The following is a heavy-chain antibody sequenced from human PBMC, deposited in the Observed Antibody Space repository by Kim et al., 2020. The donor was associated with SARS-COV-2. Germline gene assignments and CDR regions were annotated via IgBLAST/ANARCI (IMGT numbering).Heavy chain of an antibody. D-gene: IGHD5-12*01. CDR1: GLSFSDSY. Sequence: LSLTCVASGLSFSDSYMNWVRQAPGKGLEWLSFISTRGESIFYADSVEGRFTISRDNAKNSLYLQMNYLRDEDTAVYYCARSGNGYNAFGIWGQGVL. CDR3: ARSGNGYNAFGI. CDR2: ISTRGESI. V-gene: IGHV3-11*01. J-gene: IGHJ4*02.